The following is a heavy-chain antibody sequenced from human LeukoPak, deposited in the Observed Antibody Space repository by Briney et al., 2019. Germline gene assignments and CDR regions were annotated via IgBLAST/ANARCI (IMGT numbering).Heavy chain of an antibody. CDR1: GGSFSGYY. V-gene: IGHV4-4*07. CDR3: ARERGSGWYDMAFDY. D-gene: IGHD6-19*01. Sequence: SETLSLTCAVYGGSFSGYYWSWIRQPAGKGLEWIGRIYTSGNTNYNPSLKSRVTMSVDMSKNQFSLKLSSVTAADTAVYFCARERGSGWYDMAFDYWGQGTLVTVSS. CDR2: IYTSGNT. J-gene: IGHJ4*02.